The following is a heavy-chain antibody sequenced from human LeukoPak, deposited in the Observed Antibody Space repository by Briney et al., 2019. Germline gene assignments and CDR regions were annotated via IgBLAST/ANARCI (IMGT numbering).Heavy chain of an antibody. CDR1: GYTFITHA. Sequence: ASVKVSCKASGYTFITHAIHWVRQAPGQRLDWMGWISPGNGNTKYSQKFQGRVTITRDTSATTAYMELSSLRSEDTAVYYCARSNSAYDFGFDYWGQGILVTVSS. CDR3: ARSNSAYDFGFDY. D-gene: IGHD5-12*01. V-gene: IGHV1-3*01. J-gene: IGHJ4*02. CDR2: ISPGNGNT.